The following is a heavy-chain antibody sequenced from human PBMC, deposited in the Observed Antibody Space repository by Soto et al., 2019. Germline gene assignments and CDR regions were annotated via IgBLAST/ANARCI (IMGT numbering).Heavy chain of an antibody. CDR3: XXXXXXXXXXXXXSSHSYYGLDV. D-gene: IGHD6-6*01. V-gene: IGHV2-5*02. CDR2: VYWDDDK. CDR1: GFALTYIGEG. J-gene: IGHJ6*02. Sequence: QITLKESGPPLVKPTQTLTLTCTFSGFALTYIGEGVGWIRQPPGKALEWLALVYWDDDKRYNPSLRSRLTXXXXXXXXXXXXXXXXXXXXXXXXXXXXXXXXXXXXXXXXSSHSYYGLDVWGQGTTVTVSS.